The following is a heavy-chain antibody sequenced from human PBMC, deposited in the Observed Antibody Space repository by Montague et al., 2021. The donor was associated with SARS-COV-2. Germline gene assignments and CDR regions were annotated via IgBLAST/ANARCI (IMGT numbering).Heavy chain of an antibody. J-gene: IGHJ6*03. Sequence: SLRLSWPASGFPFSTYGMTLVRRAPGKGLERVSGISDSGFTTSYADSVQGRFTISRDNSKNTLYLQMDSLRVEDTAVYYCVRVTLTVAASTITNYYMDVWGKGTTVTVPS. CDR1: GFPFSTYG. CDR3: VRVTLTVAASTITNYYMDV. V-gene: IGHV3-23*01. D-gene: IGHD5-24*01. CDR2: ISDSGFTT.